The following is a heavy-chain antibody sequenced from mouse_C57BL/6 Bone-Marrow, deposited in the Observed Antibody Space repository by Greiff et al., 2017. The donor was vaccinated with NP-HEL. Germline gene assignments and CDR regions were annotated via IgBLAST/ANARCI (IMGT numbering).Heavy chain of an antibody. CDR2: IDPENGDT. CDR3: TTCDYSNYRFAY. D-gene: IGHD2-5*01. Sequence: VQLQQSGAELVRPGASVKLSCTASGFNIKDDYMHWVKQRPEQGLEWIGWIDPENGDTEYASKFQGKATITADTSSNTAYLQLSSLTSEDTAVYYCTTCDYSNYRFAYWGQGTLVTVSA. CDR1: GFNIKDDY. J-gene: IGHJ3*01. V-gene: IGHV14-4*01.